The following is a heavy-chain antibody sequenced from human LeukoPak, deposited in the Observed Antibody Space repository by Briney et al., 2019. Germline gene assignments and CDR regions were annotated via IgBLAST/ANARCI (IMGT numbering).Heavy chain of an antibody. CDR1: GFTFSSYS. J-gene: IGHJ4*02. Sequence: AGGSLRLSCAASGFTFSSYSMNWVRQAPGKGLEWVSYISSSSSTIYYADSVKGRFTISRDNAKNSLYLQMNSLRAEDTAVYYCAMGIAAAVIDYWGQGTLVTVSS. CDR2: ISSSSSTI. V-gene: IGHV3-48*01. CDR3: AMGIAAAVIDY. D-gene: IGHD6-13*01.